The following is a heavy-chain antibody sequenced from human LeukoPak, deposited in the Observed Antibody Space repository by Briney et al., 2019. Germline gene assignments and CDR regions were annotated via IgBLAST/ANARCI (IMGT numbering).Heavy chain of an antibody. Sequence: GGSLRLSCAASGFTFDDYAMHWVRQAPGKGLEWVSGISWNSGSIGYADSVKGRFTISRDNAKNSLYLQMNSLRAEDTAVYYCARGQVSLWSHFDYWGQGTLVTVSS. CDR3: ARGQVSLWSHFDY. CDR1: GFTFDDYA. V-gene: IGHV3-9*01. CDR2: ISWNSGSI. D-gene: IGHD3-3*01. J-gene: IGHJ4*02.